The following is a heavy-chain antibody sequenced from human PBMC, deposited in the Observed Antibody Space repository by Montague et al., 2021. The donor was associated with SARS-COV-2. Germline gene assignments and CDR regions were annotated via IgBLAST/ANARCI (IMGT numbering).Heavy chain of an antibody. V-gene: IGHV4-61*02. CDR3: ARDYGDYSYYYGLDV. CDR1: GGSIRSGSYY. D-gene: IGHD4-17*01. Sequence: TRSLTCTVSGGSIRSGSYYWSWIRQPAGKGLEWIGRIYSSGSTNYNPSLKSRVTMSVDTSKNQFSLKVSSVTAADTAAYYCARDYGDYSYYYGLDVWGQGTTVTVSS. J-gene: IGHJ6*02. CDR2: IYSSGST.